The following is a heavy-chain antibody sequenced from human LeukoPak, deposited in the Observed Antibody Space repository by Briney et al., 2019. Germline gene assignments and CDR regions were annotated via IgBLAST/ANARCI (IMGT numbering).Heavy chain of an antibody. J-gene: IGHJ6*02. V-gene: IGHV1-2*04. Sequence: ASVKVFCKASGYTFTGYYMHWVRQAPGQGLEWMGWINPNSGGTNYAQKFQGWVTMTRDTSTSAVYMELRSLRSEDTAVYYCARVSGYCSGGSCYGLPSHGMDVWGQGTTVTVSS. D-gene: IGHD2-15*01. CDR2: INPNSGGT. CDR1: GYTFTGYY. CDR3: ARVSGYCSGGSCYGLPSHGMDV.